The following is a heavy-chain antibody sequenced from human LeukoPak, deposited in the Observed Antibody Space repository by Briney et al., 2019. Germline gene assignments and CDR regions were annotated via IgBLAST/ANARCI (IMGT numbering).Heavy chain of an antibody. CDR3: ARHGFYGDSARRKFDP. J-gene: IGHJ5*02. CDR1: NGSFSGYY. D-gene: IGHD4-17*01. Sequence: SETLSLTCTVYNGSFSGYYWSWIRQPPGTGLEWIGEISHSGYTNLNPSLKSRLTISLDTSKNHFTLRLTSLTAADTAVYYCARHGFYGDSARRKFDPWGQGTLVTVSS. V-gene: IGHV4-34*01. CDR2: ISHSGYT.